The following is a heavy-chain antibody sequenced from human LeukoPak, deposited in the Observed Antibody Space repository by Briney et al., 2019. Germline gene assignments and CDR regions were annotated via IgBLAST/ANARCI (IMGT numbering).Heavy chain of an antibody. CDR1: QSIFSSYA. J-gene: IGHJ6*03. CDR3: ARDTWVDTAMISLNYYYYMDV. V-gene: IGHV1-69*05. CDR2: IIPIFGTA. D-gene: IGHD5-18*01. Sequence: SVKVSCKASQSIFSSYAISWVRQAPGQELEWMGRIIPIFGTANYAQKFQGRVTITTYESTSTAYMELSSLRSEDTAVYYCARDTWVDTAMISLNYYYYMDVWAKGPRSPSP.